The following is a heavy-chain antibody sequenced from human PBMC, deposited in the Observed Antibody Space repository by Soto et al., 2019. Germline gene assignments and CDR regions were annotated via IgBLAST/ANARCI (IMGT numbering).Heavy chain of an antibody. CDR3: ARRGYSSSWYYYYYYGMDV. V-gene: IGHV1-8*01. CDR2: MNPNSGNT. CDR1: GYTFTSYD. D-gene: IGHD6-13*01. J-gene: IGHJ6*04. Sequence: QVQLVQSGAEVKKPGASVKVSCKASGYTFTSYDINWVRQATGQGLEWMGWMNPNSGNTGYAQKFQGRVTMTRNTSLSTAYMELSSLTYEDTAVYYCARRGYSSSWYYYYYYGMDVWGRGTTVTVSS.